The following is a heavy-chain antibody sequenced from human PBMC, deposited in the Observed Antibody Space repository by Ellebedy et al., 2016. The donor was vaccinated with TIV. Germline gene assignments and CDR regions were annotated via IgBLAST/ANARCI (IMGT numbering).Heavy chain of an antibody. V-gene: IGHV1-2*02. CDR2: INPNSGVT. Sequence: ASVKVSCXASGYTFTGHYMHWVRQAPGQGPEWVGCINPNSGVTAYPPKFQGRVTVTRDTSVSIVSMDLSSLRSGDTALYYCAREMLGDNKSFDYWGQGTLVTVSS. CDR1: GYTFTGHY. D-gene: IGHD1-26*01. CDR3: AREMLGDNKSFDY. J-gene: IGHJ4*02.